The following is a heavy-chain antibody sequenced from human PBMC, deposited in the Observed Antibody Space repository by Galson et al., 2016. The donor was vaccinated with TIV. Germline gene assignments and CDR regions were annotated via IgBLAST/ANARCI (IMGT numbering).Heavy chain of an antibody. CDR2: IIPMLGSA. V-gene: IGHV1-69*11. D-gene: IGHD1-7*01. CDR1: GGTFSRYA. J-gene: IGHJ5*02. CDR3: ARERLELGSFDP. Sequence: SVKVSCKASGGTFSRYAISWVRQAPGQGLEWMGRIIPMLGSANYAQKFQGRVTSAADESTTTVYMELSSLRFEDTAVYYCARERLELGSFDPWGQGTLVTVSS.